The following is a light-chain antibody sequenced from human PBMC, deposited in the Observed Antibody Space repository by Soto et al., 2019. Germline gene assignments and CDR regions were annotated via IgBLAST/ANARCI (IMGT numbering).Light chain of an antibody. CDR2: GAS. CDR3: QQYSNWPT. Sequence: MTQSPSTLSASVGDRVTITCRASQSVSSSYLAWYQQKPGQAPRLLIYGASTRATGIPARFSGSGSGTEFTLTISSLQSEDFAVYYCQQYSNWPTFGQGTKVDIK. J-gene: IGKJ1*01. CDR1: QSVSSSY. V-gene: IGKV3-15*01.